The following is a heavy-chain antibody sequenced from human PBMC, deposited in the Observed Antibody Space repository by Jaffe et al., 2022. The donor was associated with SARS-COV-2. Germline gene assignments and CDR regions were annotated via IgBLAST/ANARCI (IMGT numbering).Heavy chain of an antibody. D-gene: IGHD2-15*01. CDR2: IIPILGIA. CDR3: ARSLGGYCSGGSCYYYGMDV. V-gene: IGHV1-69*02. Sequence: QVQLVQSGAEVKKPGSSVKVSCKASGGTFSSYTISWVRQAPGQGLEWMGRIIPILGIANYAQKFQGRVTITADKSTSTAYMELSSLRSEDTAVYYCARSLGGYCSGGSCYYYGMDVWGQGTTVTVSS. CDR1: GGTFSSYT. J-gene: IGHJ6*02.